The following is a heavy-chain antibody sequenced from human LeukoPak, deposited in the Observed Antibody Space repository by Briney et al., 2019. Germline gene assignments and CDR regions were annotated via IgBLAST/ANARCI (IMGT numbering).Heavy chain of an antibody. CDR2: INSDGSST. J-gene: IGHJ4*02. Sequence: AGSLRLSCAASGFTFSSYWTHWVRQAPGKGLVWVSRINSDGSSTSYADSVKGRFTISSDNAKNTLYLQMNSPRAEDTAVYYCARVGGYPSVYYFDYWGQGTLVTVSS. V-gene: IGHV3-74*01. D-gene: IGHD5-12*01. CDR3: ARVGGYPSVYYFDY. CDR1: GFTFSSYW.